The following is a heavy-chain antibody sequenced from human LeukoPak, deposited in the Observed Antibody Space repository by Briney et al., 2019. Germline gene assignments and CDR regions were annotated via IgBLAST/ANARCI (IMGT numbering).Heavy chain of an antibody. Sequence: PGGSLRLSCAASGFTFSSYSMNWVRQAPGKGLEWVSSISSSSRYIYYADSVKDRFTISRDNAKNSLYLQMNSLRAKDTSVYYCARVAYESSGYRFDYWGQGTLVTVS. D-gene: IGHD3-22*01. CDR2: ISSSSRYI. V-gene: IGHV3-21*01. CDR3: ARVAYESSGYRFDY. CDR1: GFTFSSYS. J-gene: IGHJ4*02.